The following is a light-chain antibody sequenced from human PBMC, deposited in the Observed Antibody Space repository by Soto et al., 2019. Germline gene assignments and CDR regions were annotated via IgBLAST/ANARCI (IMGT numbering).Light chain of an antibody. CDR3: RYYHNYSWT. V-gene: IGKV1-5*03. Sequence: DIQLTQSPSTLSASVGDRVTITCRASQSIGVWLTWYQQKPGKAPKFLIYKTSTLESGVPSRFSGSGSGTEFTLTISSLQPDDFATSHRRYYHNYSWTFGQGTKVEIK. CDR2: KTS. CDR1: QSIGVW. J-gene: IGKJ1*01.